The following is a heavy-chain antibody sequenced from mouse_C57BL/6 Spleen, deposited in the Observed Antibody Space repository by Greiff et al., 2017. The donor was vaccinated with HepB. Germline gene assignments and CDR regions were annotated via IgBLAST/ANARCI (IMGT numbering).Heavy chain of an antibody. J-gene: IGHJ2*01. V-gene: IGHV1-15*01. CDR1: GYTFTDYE. CDR3: TGDISGY. CDR2: IDPETGGT. Sequence: VQLQQSGAELVRPGASVTLSCKASGYTFTDYEMHWVKQTPVHGLEWIGAIDPETGGTAYNQKFKGKARLTADKSSSTAYMELRSLTSADSAVYYCTGDISGYWGQGTTLAVSS. D-gene: IGHD3-2*02.